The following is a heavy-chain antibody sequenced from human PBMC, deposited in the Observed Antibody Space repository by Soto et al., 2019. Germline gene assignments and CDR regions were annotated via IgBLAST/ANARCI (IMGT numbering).Heavy chain of an antibody. CDR1: GDSISSSVW. CDR2: IFHSGTA. CDR3: ASHAGSRLDC. D-gene: IGHD3-10*01. J-gene: IGHJ4*02. V-gene: IGHV4-4*02. Sequence: QVQLQGSGPRLVKPSETLSLTSAVSGDSISSSVWWIWVRQPPVKVLEWIGEIFHSGTAHYNPSLKNCVTMAVDKSQNQFSLNLTSVTAADTAFYYCASHAGSRLDCWRQGMVVDVS.